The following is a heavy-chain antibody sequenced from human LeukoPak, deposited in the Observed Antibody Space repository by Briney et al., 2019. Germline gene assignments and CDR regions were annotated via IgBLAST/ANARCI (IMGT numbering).Heavy chain of an antibody. CDR3: AKGPSPYDSSGYIDY. J-gene: IGHJ4*02. V-gene: IGHV3-9*01. Sequence: GGSLRLSCAASGFTFDDYAMHWVRQAPGKGLEWVSGISWNSGSIGYADSVKGRFTISRDNAENSLYLQMNSLRAEDTALYYCAKGPSPYDSSGYIDYWGQGTLVTVSS. CDR2: ISWNSGSI. CDR1: GFTFDDYA. D-gene: IGHD3-22*01.